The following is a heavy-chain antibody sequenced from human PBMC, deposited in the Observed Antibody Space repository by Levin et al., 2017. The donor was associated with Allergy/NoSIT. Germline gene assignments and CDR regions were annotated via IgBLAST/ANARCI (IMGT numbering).Heavy chain of an antibody. J-gene: IGHJ5*02. D-gene: IGHD3-3*01. Sequence: PGGSLRLSCAASGFTFSSYWMSWVRQAPGKGLEWVANIKQDGSEKYYVDSVKGRFTISRDNAKNSLYLQMNSLRAEDTAVYYCARDSRYDFWSGYYRPNWFDPWGQGTLVTVSS. CDR3: ARDSRYDFWSGYYRPNWFDP. CDR2: IKQDGSEK. V-gene: IGHV3-7*01. CDR1: GFTFSSYW.